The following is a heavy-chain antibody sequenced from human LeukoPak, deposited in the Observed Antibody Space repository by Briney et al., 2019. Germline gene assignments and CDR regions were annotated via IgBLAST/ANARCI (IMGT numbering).Heavy chain of an antibody. D-gene: IGHD2-2*01. CDR3: ARAWARYCSSTSCPIFDY. CDR1: GFTFDGYG. Sequence: GGSLRLSCAASGFTFDGYGMSWVRQAPGKGLEWVSGINWNGGSTGYADSVKGRFTISRDNAKNSLYLQMNSLRAEDTALYYCARAWARYCSSTSCPIFDYWGQGTLVTVSS. J-gene: IGHJ4*02. V-gene: IGHV3-20*04. CDR2: INWNGGST.